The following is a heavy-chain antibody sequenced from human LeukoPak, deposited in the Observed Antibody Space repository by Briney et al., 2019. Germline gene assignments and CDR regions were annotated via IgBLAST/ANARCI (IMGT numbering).Heavy chain of an antibody. V-gene: IGHV4-34*01. J-gene: IGHJ6*02. Sequence: PGGSLRLSCAASGFTFSSYAMSWVRQPPGKGLEWIGEINHSGSTNYNPSLKSRVTISVDTSKNQFSLKLSSVTAADTAVYYCARVFSLGRPVYYYYYAMDVWGQGTTVTVSS. CDR2: INHSGST. D-gene: IGHD7-27*01. CDR3: ARVFSLGRPVYYYYYAMDV. CDR1: GFTFSSYA.